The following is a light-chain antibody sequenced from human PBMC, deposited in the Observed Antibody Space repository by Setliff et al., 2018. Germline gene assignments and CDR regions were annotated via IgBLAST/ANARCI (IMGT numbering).Light chain of an antibody. CDR2: EVS. CDR1: SSDVGGYDY. CDR3: AAWDDSLRSVV. V-gene: IGLV2-14*03. J-gene: IGLJ2*01. Sequence: QSVLTQPAAVSGSPGQSITISCTGTSSDVGGYDYVSWYQQHPGKAPKLMIYEVSKRPSGVSDRFSASKSGTSASLAISGLRSEDEADYHCAAWDDSLRSVVFGGGTKVTVL.